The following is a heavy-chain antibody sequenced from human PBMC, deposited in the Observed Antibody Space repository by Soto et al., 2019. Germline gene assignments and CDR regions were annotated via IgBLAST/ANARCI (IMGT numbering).Heavy chain of an antibody. J-gene: IGHJ4*02. CDR3: ATTVTTVDY. V-gene: IGHV3-48*03. Sequence: GGSLRLSCAASGFTFSGYGMNWVRQAPGKGLGWISYITSSGSLIYYADSLKGRFTNSRDNAKNSLFLKMNSLRAEDTAVYYCATTVTTVDYWGQGTLVTVSS. CDR1: GFTFSGYG. D-gene: IGHD4-17*01. CDR2: ITSSGSLI.